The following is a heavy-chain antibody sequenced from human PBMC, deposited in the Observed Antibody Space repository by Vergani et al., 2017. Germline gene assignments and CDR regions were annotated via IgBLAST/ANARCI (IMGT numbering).Heavy chain of an antibody. CDR2: ISAYNGNT. V-gene: IGHV1-18*01. J-gene: IGHJ6*02. CDR1: GYTFTSYG. D-gene: IGHD5-12*01. CDR3: ARDDSDYDYDYYDGMDV. Sequence: QVQLVQSGAEVKKPGASVKVSCKASGYTFTSYGISWVRQAPGQGLEWMGWISAYNGNTNYAQKLQGRVTMTTDTSTSTAYMELRSLRSDDTAVYYCARDDSDYDYDYYDGMDVWGQGTTVTVSS.